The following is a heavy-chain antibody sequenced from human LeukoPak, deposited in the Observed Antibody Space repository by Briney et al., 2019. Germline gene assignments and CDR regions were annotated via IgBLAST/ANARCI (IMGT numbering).Heavy chain of an antibody. V-gene: IGHV3-23*01. CDR1: GFTFSHYA. CDR2: ITFDGGNT. J-gene: IGHJ4*02. CDR3: TRTHINGWCFDS. Sequence: PGGSLRPSCAASGFTFSHYAMSWVRQAPGKGLEWVSIITFDGGNTYYSSVKGRFTISRDNSKNTLYLQMSSLGAEDTAVYYCTRTHINGWCFDSWGQGTLVTVSS. D-gene: IGHD6-19*01.